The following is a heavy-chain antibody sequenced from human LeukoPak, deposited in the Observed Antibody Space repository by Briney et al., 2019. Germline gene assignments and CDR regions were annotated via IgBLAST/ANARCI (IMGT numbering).Heavy chain of an antibody. V-gene: IGHV3-74*01. Sequence: INSDGSSTSYADSVKGRFTISRDNAKNTLYLQMNSLRAEDTAVYYCATNRITIFGVVTDYWGQGTLVTVSS. J-gene: IGHJ4*02. CDR3: ATNRITIFGVVTDY. D-gene: IGHD3-3*01. CDR2: INSDGSST.